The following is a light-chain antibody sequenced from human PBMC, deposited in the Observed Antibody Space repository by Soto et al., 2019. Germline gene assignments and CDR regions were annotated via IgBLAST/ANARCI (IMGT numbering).Light chain of an antibody. CDR2: LTSDGSH. J-gene: IGLJ3*02. V-gene: IGLV4-69*01. CDR3: QTWGTGINGV. CDR1: SGHSSYA. Sequence: QLVLTQSPSASASLGASVKLTCTLSSGHSSYAIAWHQLLPEKGPRFLMKLTSDGSHSKGDGIPDRFSGSSSGAESYLTISSLESEDEADYYCQTWGTGINGVFGGGTKLTVL.